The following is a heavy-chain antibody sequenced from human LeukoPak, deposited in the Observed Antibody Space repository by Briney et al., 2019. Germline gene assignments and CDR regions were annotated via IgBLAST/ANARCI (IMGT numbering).Heavy chain of an antibody. CDR2: IYYSGST. CDR1: GGSISSYY. J-gene: IGHJ4*02. D-gene: IGHD1/OR15-1a*01. Sequence: PSETLSLTCTVSGGSISSYYWGWIRQPPGKGLEWIGSIYYSGSTYYNPSLKSRVTISVDTSKNQFSLKLSSVTAADTAVYYCARGTIPAYWGQGTLVTVSS. V-gene: IGHV4-39*07. CDR3: ARGTIPAY.